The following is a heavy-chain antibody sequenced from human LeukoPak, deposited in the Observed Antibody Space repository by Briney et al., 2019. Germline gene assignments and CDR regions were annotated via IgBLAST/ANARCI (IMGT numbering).Heavy chain of an antibody. CDR3: AKDHIAVT. J-gene: IGHJ3*01. CDR2: ISWNSGSI. Sequence: GGSLRLSCAASGFTFDDYAMHWVRQAPGKGLEWVSGISWNSGSIGYADSVKGRFTISRDNAKNSLYLQMNSLRAEDTALYCCAKDHIAVTWGQGTMVTVSS. V-gene: IGHV3-9*01. CDR1: GFTFDDYA. D-gene: IGHD6-19*01.